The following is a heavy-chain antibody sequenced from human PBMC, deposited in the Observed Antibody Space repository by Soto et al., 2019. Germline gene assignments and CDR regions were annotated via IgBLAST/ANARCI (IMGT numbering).Heavy chain of an antibody. CDR2: INHSGST. Sequence: PSETLSLTCDVSGDFLTTYYWNWIRQPPGKGLEWIGEINHSGSTNYNPSLKSRVTISVDTSKNQFSLKLSSVTAADTAVYYCARGRGITIFGVVIRYNWFDPWGQGTLVTVSS. J-gene: IGHJ5*02. CDR3: ARGRGITIFGVVIRYNWFDP. V-gene: IGHV4-34*01. CDR1: GDFLTTYY. D-gene: IGHD3-3*01.